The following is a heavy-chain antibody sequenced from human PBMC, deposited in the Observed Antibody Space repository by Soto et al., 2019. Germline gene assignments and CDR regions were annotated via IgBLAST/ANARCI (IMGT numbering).Heavy chain of an antibody. V-gene: IGHV3-48*01. D-gene: IGHD1-20*01. J-gene: IGHJ5*01. Sequence: EVHLVESGGGLVHPGGSLRLCCAASGFSFSNYGMNWVRQAPGKGLEWLSYISTTITTTYYADSVKGRFTISRDNAASSLYLEMSGLRAEDSAVYYCVRSRIIDSWGQGTLVTVSS. CDR1: GFSFSNYG. CDR2: ISTTITTT. CDR3: VRSRIIDS.